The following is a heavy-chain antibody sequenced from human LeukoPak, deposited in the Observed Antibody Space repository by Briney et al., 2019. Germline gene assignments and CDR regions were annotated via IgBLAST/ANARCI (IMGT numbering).Heavy chain of an antibody. J-gene: IGHJ5*02. Sequence: GGSLRLSCAASGFTVSSNFMSWVRQTPGKGLEWVSVIYSAGDTYYADSVKGRFTISRDNFKNPVYLQMNSLRADDTAVYYGARDSWTTSSCSTRWFGPWGQGTLVTVSS. CDR1: GFTVSSNF. D-gene: IGHD3/OR15-3a*01. V-gene: IGHV3-66*02. CDR3: ARDSWTTSSCSTRWFGP. CDR2: IYSAGDT.